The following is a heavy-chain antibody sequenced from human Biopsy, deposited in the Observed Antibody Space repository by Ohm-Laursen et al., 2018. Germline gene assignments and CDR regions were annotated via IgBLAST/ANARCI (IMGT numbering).Heavy chain of an antibody. CDR1: GGSISSFY. CDR3: ARRGSGGRSFNH. CDR2: ISDSGST. Sequence: GTLSLTCAVSGGSISSFYWTWIRQPPGKGPEWIGDISDSGSTNYKPSLKSRVIISVDTSKNQFSLNLSSVTAADTAVYYCARRGSGGRSFNHWGQGTLVTVSS. J-gene: IGHJ4*02. V-gene: IGHV4-59*08. D-gene: IGHD2-15*01.